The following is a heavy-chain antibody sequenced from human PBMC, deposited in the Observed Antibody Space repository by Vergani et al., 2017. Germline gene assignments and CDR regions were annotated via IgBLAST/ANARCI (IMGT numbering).Heavy chain of an antibody. D-gene: IGHD2-15*01. CDR2: IYPGDSDT. J-gene: IGHJ2*01. V-gene: IGHV5-51*01. CDR3: ARHEGRALVAVGWYFDL. Sequence: EVQLLESGAEVKKPGESLKISCKGSGYSFTSYWIGWVRQMPGKGLEWMGIIYPGDSDTRYSPSFQGQVTISADKAISTDYLQWSSLKASDTAMYYCARHEGRALVAVGWYFDLWGRGTLVTVSS. CDR1: GYSFTSYW.